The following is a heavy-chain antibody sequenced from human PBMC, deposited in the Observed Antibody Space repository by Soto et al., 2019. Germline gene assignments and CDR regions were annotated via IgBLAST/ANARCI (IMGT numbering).Heavy chain of an antibody. J-gene: IGHJ3*02. Sequence: PGESLKISCKGSGYSFTSYWIGWVRQMPGKGLEWMGIIYPGDSDTRYSPSFQGQVTISADKSISTAYLQWSSLKASDTAMYYCARQIRYFDWLLFAFDIWGQGTMVTVSS. CDR1: GYSFTSYW. V-gene: IGHV5-51*01. CDR3: ARQIRYFDWLLFAFDI. D-gene: IGHD3-9*01. CDR2: IYPGDSDT.